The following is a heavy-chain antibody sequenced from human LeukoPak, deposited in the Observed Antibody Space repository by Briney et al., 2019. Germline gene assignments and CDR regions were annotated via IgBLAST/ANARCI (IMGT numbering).Heavy chain of an antibody. CDR1: GFTFSSYS. Sequence: GGSLRLSCAASGFTFSSYSMNWVRQAPGKGLEWVSSISSSSSYIYYADSVKGRFTISRDNSKNTLYLQMNSLRAEDTALYYCAKGVYSGTYYSDYWGQGTLVTVSS. CDR2: ISSSSSYI. J-gene: IGHJ4*02. V-gene: IGHV3-21*04. D-gene: IGHD1-26*01. CDR3: AKGVYSGTYYSDY.